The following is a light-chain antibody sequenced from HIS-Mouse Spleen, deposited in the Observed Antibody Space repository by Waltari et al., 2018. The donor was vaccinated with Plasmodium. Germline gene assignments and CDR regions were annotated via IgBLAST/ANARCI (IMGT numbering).Light chain of an antibody. J-gene: IGLJ1*01. CDR2: EGR. CDR3: CSYAGSSTYV. Sequence: QSALTQPRSVSGSPGQSVTISCTGTSSAVGSYNLVSCYQQHPGKAPKLMIYEGRKRPSGVSNRFSGSKSGNTASLTISGLQAEDEADYYCCSYAGSSTYVFGTGTKVTVL. CDR1: SSAVGSYNL. V-gene: IGLV2-23*01.